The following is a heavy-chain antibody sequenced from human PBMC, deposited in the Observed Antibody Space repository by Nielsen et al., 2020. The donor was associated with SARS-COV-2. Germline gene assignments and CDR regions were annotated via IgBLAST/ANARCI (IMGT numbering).Heavy chain of an antibody. CDR2: INPNRGGT. J-gene: IGHJ4*02. CDR3: ASLDY. V-gene: IGHV1-2*06. Sequence: WVRQAPGQGLEWMGRINPNRGGTNYAQKFQGRVTMTRDTSISTAYMELSRLRSDDTAVYYCASLDYWGQGTLVTVSS.